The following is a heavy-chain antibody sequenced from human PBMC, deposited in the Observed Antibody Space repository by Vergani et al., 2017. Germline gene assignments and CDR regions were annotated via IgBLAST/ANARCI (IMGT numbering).Heavy chain of an antibody. Sequence: VQLVQSGAEVWKPGASVTVSCTASGYIFKNYYIHWLRQAPGQAFEWMGILNHTTGHTTSAQKFMGRVDMTRDPSTDTSTRTVQMTLSSLRSEDTAVYDCASSIGYCAGATCRAYYFDHWGQGTRVTVSS. CDR3: ASSIGYCAGATCRAYYFDH. CDR1: GYIFKNYY. J-gene: IGHJ5*02. D-gene: IGHD2-21*01. V-gene: IGHV1-46*02. CDR2: LNHTTGHT.